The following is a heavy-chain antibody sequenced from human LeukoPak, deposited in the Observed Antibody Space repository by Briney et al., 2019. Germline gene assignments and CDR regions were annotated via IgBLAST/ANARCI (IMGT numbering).Heavy chain of an antibody. V-gene: IGHV3-20*04. Sequence: GGSLRLSCAASGFTFDDYGMSWVRQAPGKGLEWVSGINWNGGTIGYADSVQGRFTISRDNAKNSLYLQMNSLRAEDTALYYCATLLSSGTTRNNWFDPWGQGTLVTVSS. J-gene: IGHJ5*02. D-gene: IGHD1-1*01. CDR3: ATLLSSGTTRNNWFDP. CDR1: GFTFDDYG. CDR2: INWNGGTI.